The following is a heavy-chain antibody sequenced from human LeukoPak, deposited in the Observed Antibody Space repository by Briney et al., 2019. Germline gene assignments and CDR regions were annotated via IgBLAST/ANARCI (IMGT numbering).Heavy chain of an antibody. Sequence: GGSLRLSCAASELTFSSYDMHWVRQTTGRGLEWVSGIGTAGDTYSPGSVKGRFTISRENAKNSLYLQMNSLRAGDTAVYYCARADLRGYSLDYWGQGTLVTVSS. D-gene: IGHD5-18*01. V-gene: IGHV3-13*01. J-gene: IGHJ4*02. CDR1: ELTFSSYD. CDR3: ARADLRGYSLDY. CDR2: IGTAGDT.